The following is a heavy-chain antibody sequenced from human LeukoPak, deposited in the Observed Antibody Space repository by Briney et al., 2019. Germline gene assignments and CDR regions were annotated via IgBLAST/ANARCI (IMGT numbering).Heavy chain of an antibody. Sequence: GVSLTLSCAPSSLIFITYAIKRARQAPGEGMEWVSSITGSDGSTYYELCVKGRFTITRDISKNTLFLKMNSMRAEDTALYYCTRGYCSGASCYGFDYWGRGALVTVSS. CDR2: ITGSDGST. CDR3: TRGYCSGASCYGFDY. V-gene: IGHV3-23*01. J-gene: IGHJ4*02. CDR1: SLIFITYA. D-gene: IGHD2-2*01.